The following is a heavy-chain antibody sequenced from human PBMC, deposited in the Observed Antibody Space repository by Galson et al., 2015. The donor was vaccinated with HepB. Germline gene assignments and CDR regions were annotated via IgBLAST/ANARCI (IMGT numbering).Heavy chain of an antibody. J-gene: IGHJ6*02. CDR1: GYTFTSYY. V-gene: IGHV1-46*01. Sequence: SVKVSCKASGYTFTSYYMHWVRQAPGQGLEWMGIINPSGGSTSYAQKFQGRVTMTRDTSTSAVYMELSSLRSEDTAVYYCARADTTIPSPDVWGQGTTVTVSS. CDR3: ARADTTIPSPDV. CDR2: INPSGGST. D-gene: IGHD5-12*01.